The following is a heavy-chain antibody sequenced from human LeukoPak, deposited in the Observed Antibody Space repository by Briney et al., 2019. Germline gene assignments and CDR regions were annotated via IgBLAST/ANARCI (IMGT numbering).Heavy chain of an antibody. CDR2: ITDAVGST. CDR1: GFTFSSSS. D-gene: IGHD5-12*01. CDR3: AKEIFSGLLYIDY. J-gene: IGHJ4*02. V-gene: IGHV3-23*01. Sequence: GGTLRLSCAASGFTFSSSSISWVRQAPGKGLEWVSAITDAVGSTHYADSVKGRFTISSDNSKNTVYLQMNSLRPEDMAVYYCAKEIFSGLLYIDYWGQGTLVTVSS.